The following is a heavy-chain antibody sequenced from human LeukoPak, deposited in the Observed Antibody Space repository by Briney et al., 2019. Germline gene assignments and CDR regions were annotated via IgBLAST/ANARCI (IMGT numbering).Heavy chain of an antibody. CDR3: ARRYFDY. J-gene: IGHJ4*02. CDR2: IKQDGSEK. V-gene: IGHV3-7*01. CDR1: GGTFSSYA. Sequence: SCKASGGTFSSYAISWVCQAPGKGLEWVANIKQDGSEKYYVDSVKGRFTISRDNAKNSLYLQMNSLRAEDTAVYYCARRYFDYWGQGTLVTVSS.